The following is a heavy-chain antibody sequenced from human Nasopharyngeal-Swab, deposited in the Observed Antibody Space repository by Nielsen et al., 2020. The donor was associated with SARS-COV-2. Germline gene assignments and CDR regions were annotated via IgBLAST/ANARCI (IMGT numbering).Heavy chain of an antibody. J-gene: IGHJ6*02. CDR3: TTVVGYCSGGSCYPYYYYYGMDV. D-gene: IGHD2-15*01. V-gene: IGHV3-30*04. CDR2: ISYDGSNK. CDR1: GFTFSSHA. Sequence: GESLKISWAASGFTFSSHAMHWVRQAPGKGLEWAALISYDGSNKYYADSVRGRFTISRDNSKNTLYLQMNSLKTEDTAVYYCTTVVGYCSGGSCYPYYYYYGMDVWGQGTTVTVSS.